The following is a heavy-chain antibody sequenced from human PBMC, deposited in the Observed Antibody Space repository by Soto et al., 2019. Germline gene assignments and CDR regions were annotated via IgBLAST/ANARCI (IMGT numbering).Heavy chain of an antibody. CDR1: GGSFSGYY. CDR3: ARAQSDSGYSYYYYNHRAV. Sequence: QVQLQQWGAGLLKPSETLSLTCAVYGGSFSGYYWSWIRQPPGKGLEWIGEINHSGSTNYNPSLNGRFTTSTAATKIQSPVKRSSVAAAYTVVYYCARAQSDSGYSYYYYNHRAVGVKGTTVTVSS. CDR2: INHSGST. J-gene: IGHJ6*03. V-gene: IGHV4-34*01. D-gene: IGHD3-22*01.